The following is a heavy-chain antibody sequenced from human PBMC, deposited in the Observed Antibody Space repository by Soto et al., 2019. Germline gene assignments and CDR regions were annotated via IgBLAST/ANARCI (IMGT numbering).Heavy chain of an antibody. CDR2: IYYSGST. J-gene: IGHJ4*02. CDR1: GGSISGYY. D-gene: IGHD6-13*01. CDR3: ARESTAGGIAAV. V-gene: IGHV4-59*01. Sequence: SETLSLTCTVSGGSISGYYWSWIRQPPGKGLEWIGYIYYSGSTNYNPSLKSRVTISVDTSKNQFSLKLSSVTAADTAVYYCARESTAGGIAAVWGQGTLVTVSS.